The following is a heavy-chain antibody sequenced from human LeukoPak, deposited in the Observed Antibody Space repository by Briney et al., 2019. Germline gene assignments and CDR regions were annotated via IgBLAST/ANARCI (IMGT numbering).Heavy chain of an antibody. CDR1: GGSFCGYY. D-gene: IGHD3-10*01. Sequence: PSETLSLTCAVYGGSFCGYYWSWIRQPPGKGLEWIGEINHSGSTNYNPSLKSRVTISVDTSKNQFSLKLSSVTAADTAVYYCARDHHTHYYGSGSYFDWFDPWGQGTLVTVSS. CDR2: INHSGST. V-gene: IGHV4-34*01. CDR3: ARDHHTHYYGSGSYFDWFDP. J-gene: IGHJ5*02.